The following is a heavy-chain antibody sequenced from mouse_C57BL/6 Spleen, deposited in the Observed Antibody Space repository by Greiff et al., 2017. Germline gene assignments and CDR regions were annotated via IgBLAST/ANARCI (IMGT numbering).Heavy chain of an antibody. Sequence: QVQLQQPGAELVKPGASVKLSCKASGYTFTSYWMHWVKQRPGRGLEWIGRIDPNSGGTKYNEKFKSKATLTVDKPSSTAYMRLSSLTSEDSAVYYCARFGYDEGYYAMDYWGQGTSVTVSS. CDR2: IDPNSGGT. CDR3: ARFGYDEGYYAMDY. J-gene: IGHJ4*01. D-gene: IGHD2-2*01. V-gene: IGHV1-72*01. CDR1: GYTFTSYW.